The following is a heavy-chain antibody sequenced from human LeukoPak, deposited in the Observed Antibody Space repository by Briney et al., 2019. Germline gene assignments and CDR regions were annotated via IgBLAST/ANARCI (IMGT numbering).Heavy chain of an antibody. CDR2: VHFSGTT. J-gene: IGHJ3*01. D-gene: IGHD4-11*01. CDR3: AREQYLAYDVFGF. Sequence: PSETLSPTCTVSSGSITGYYWSWIRQPPGRGLEWIGYVHFSGTTSFNPSLKSRVTISVDTSKNQFSLRLSSMTAADTAVYYCAREQYLAYDVFGFWGQGTMVTVSS. CDR1: SGSITGYY. V-gene: IGHV4-59*01.